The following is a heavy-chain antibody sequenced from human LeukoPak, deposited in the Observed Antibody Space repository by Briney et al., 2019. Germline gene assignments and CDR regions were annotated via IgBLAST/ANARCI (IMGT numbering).Heavy chain of an antibody. CDR1: GGPISSYY. Sequence: SDTLSLTCICSGGPISSYYLGWILQPPGNGLDWVGLFHYSGSTKYNPYQTSRVTISVVKSKNHFSLKLSSVTAADTAVYYCARGTYYDFWSGYYNPNYFDYWGQGTLVTVSS. J-gene: IGHJ4*02. V-gene: IGHV4-59*01. CDR2: FHYSGST. CDR3: ARGTYYDFWSGYYNPNYFDY. D-gene: IGHD3-3*01.